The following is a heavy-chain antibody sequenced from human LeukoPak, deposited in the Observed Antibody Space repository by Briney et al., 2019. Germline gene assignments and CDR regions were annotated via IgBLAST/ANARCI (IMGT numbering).Heavy chain of an antibody. CDR2: IWHDGSRT. D-gene: IGHD4-23*01. CDR3: ARGYSGVAGNPNWFDS. CDR1: GFIFSNYA. Sequence: PGGSLRLSCAASGFIFSNYAMHWVRQAPGKGPEWVSVIWHDGSRTFYVDSAKGRFTISRDSSRNTLFLEMNSLRVEDTAVYYCARGYSGVAGNPNWFDSWGQGTLVTVSS. V-gene: IGHV3-33*02. J-gene: IGHJ5*01.